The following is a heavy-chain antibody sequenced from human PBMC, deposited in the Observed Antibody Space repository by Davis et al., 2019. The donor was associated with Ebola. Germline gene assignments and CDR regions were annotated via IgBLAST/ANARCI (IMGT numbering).Heavy chain of an antibody. Sequence: MPSETLSLTCTVSGGSISSSSYYWGWIRQPPGKGLEWIGSIYYSGSTYHNPSLKSRVTISVDTSKNQFSLKLSSVTAADTAVYYCARHRVTAAILDLVWFDPWGQGTLVTVSS. CDR1: GGSISSSSYY. CDR2: IYYSGST. D-gene: IGHD2-2*01. CDR3: ARHRVTAAILDLVWFDP. V-gene: IGHV4-39*01. J-gene: IGHJ5*02.